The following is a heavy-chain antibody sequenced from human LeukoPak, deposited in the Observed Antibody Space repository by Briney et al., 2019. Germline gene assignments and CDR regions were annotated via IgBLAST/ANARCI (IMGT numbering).Heavy chain of an antibody. Sequence: GGSLRLSCVASGFTFSDYYMSWIRQAPGKGLEGVSYISSSGSTIYYADSVKGRFTISRDNAKNSLYLQMNSLRAEDTAVYYCARAPGGYCSSTSCYGESDYWGQGTLVTVPS. CDR3: ARAPGGYCSSTSCYGESDY. CDR1: GFTFSDYY. D-gene: IGHD2-2*01. V-gene: IGHV3-11*04. CDR2: ISSSGSTI. J-gene: IGHJ4*02.